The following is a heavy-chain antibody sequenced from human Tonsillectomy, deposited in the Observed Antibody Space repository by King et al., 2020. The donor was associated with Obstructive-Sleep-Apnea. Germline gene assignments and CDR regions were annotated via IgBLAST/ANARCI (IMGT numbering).Heavy chain of an antibody. J-gene: IGHJ4*02. CDR1: GGSISTSSYF. D-gene: IGHD4-17*01. CDR2: IYYSGRT. CDR3: ASPRYGGNIGSFDY. V-gene: IGHV4-39*07. Sequence: QLQESGPGLAKPSETLSLTCNVSGGSISTSSYFWGWIRQPPGKGLEWIGNIYYSGRTQYNPSLSSRVTISVDTSKNQFSLKVTSVTAADTAVYYCASPRYGGNIGSFDYWGQGTLITVSS.